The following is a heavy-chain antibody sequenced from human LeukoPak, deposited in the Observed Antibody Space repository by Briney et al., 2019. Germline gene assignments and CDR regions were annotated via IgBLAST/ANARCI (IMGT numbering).Heavy chain of an antibody. J-gene: IGHJ5*02. CDR3: AQALGGRGSYRNWFDP. CDR1: GFTFSSYA. CDR2: ISGSGGTT. V-gene: IGHV3-23*01. D-gene: IGHD1-26*01. Sequence: PGGSLRLSCAASGFTFSSYAMSWVRQAPGKGLEWVSSISGSGGTTYYAESVKGRITISRDNSKNTLYLQMNSLRAEDTAIYYCAQALGGRGSYRNWFDPWRQISLVTVS.